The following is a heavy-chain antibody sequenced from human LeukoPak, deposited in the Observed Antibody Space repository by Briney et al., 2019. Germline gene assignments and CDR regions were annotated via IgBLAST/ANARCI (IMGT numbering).Heavy chain of an antibody. Sequence: PGRSLRLSCAASGFTFDDYAMHWVRQAPGKGLEWVLGISWDSGSVDSADSVKGRFTISRDNARNSLYLQMNSLRAEDTALYYCAKGNSYDSSGLPFDYWGQGTLVTVSS. CDR2: ISWDSGSV. J-gene: IGHJ4*02. CDR3: AKGNSYDSSGLPFDY. D-gene: IGHD3-22*01. V-gene: IGHV3-9*01. CDR1: GFTFDDYA.